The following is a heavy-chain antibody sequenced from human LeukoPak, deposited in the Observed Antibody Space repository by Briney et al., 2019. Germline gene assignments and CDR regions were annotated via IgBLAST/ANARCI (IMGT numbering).Heavy chain of an antibody. D-gene: IGHD2-2*01. J-gene: IGHJ5*02. V-gene: IGHV3-33*01. Sequence: GRSLRLSCAASGFTFSSYGMHWVRQAPGKGLEWVAVIWYDGSNRYYADSVKGRFTISRDNSKNTLYLQMNSLRAEDTAVYYCARASLGVAAAGFDPWGQGTLVTVSS. CDR1: GFTFSSYG. CDR3: ARASLGVAAAGFDP. CDR2: IWYDGSNR.